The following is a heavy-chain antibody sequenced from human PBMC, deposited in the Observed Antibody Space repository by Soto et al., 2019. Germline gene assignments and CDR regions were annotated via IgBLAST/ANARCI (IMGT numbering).Heavy chain of an antibody. Sequence: ASVKVSCKASGYTFTSYGISWVRQAPGQGLEWMGWISAYNGNTNYAQKLQGRVTMTTDTSTSTAYMELRSLRSDDTAVYYCARDRPHTSSIAARPRLRYYYGMDVWGQGTTVTVSS. CDR1: GYTFTSYG. CDR2: ISAYNGNT. V-gene: IGHV1-18*01. J-gene: IGHJ6*02. D-gene: IGHD6-6*01. CDR3: ARDRPHTSSIAARPRLRYYYGMDV.